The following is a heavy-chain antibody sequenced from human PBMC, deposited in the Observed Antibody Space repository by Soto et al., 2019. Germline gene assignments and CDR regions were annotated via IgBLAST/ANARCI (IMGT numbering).Heavy chain of an antibody. CDR3: ARGFSGSYSPNFDY. CDR1: GYTFTGYY. J-gene: IGHJ4*02. CDR2: INPNSGGT. V-gene: IGHV1-2*04. Sequence: ASVKVSCKASGYTFTGYYMHWVRQAPGQGLGWMGWINPNSGGTNYAQKFQGWVTMTRDTSISTAYMELSRLRSDDTAVYYCARGFSGSYSPNFDYWGQGTLVTVSS. D-gene: IGHD3-10*01.